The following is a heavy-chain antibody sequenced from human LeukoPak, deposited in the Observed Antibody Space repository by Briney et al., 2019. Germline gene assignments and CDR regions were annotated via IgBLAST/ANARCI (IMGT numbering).Heavy chain of an antibody. CDR2: IWSDGTEK. Sequence: RSLRLSCATSGFTFSHYGMHWVRQAPGKGLEWVAVIWSDGTEKYYGDSVKGRFTISRDNSKKTVYLQMSSLRVEDTAVYYCAKDAQRGFDFSNSLESWGQGTLVTVSS. J-gene: IGHJ4*02. CDR3: AKDAQRGFDFSNSLES. CDR1: GFTFSHYG. V-gene: IGHV3-33*06. D-gene: IGHD4-11*01.